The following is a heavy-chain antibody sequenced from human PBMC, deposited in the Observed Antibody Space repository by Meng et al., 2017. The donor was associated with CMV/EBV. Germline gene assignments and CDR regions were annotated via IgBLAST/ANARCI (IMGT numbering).Heavy chain of an antibody. CDR2: ISGIVVST. V-gene: IGHV3-23*01. D-gene: IGHD6-13*01. CDR1: GFTFSSYA. Sequence: GGSLRLSCAASGFTFSSYAMSWFRQAPGKGPEWVSAISGIVVSTYYSDSVKGRFTISRENYKNTLYLQMNSLRAEETDVYYCEKSLGGSSWYRGEVPEEAYYYYYGMDVWGQGTTVTVSS. CDR3: EKSLGGSSWYRGEVPEEAYYYYYGMDV. J-gene: IGHJ6*02.